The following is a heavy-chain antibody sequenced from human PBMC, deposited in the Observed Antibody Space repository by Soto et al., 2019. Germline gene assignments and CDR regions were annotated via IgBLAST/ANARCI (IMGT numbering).Heavy chain of an antibody. J-gene: IGHJ4*02. CDR1: DASISTATFY. V-gene: IGHV4-31*03. Sequence: SETLSLTCTVSDASISTATFYWIRQLPGEALEWIGYTYYSGSAYYNSSLRSRATLSLDTSKSEFSLTLTSLTAADTAVYYCARGEAGVAGRLDYWGQGTLVTVSS. D-gene: IGHD6-19*01. CDR3: ARGEAGVAGRLDY. CDR2: TYYSGSA.